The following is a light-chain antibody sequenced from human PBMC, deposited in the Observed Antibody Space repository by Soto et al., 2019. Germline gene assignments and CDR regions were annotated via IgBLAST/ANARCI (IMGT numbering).Light chain of an antibody. CDR1: QSVSSTF. CDR2: GAS. Sequence: EVVLTQSPDTLSLSPGERATLSCRASQSVSSTFLAWYQQRPGQAPRLLIYGASSRATGIPDRFGGSGSGTDFTLTITRLEPEDFALYYCQQFGTSATFGQGTKVEIK. J-gene: IGKJ1*01. CDR3: QQFGTSAT. V-gene: IGKV3-20*01.